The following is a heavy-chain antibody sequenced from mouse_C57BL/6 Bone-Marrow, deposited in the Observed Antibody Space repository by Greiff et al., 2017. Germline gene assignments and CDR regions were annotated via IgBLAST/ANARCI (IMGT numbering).Heavy chain of an antibody. CDR2: IDPENGDT. V-gene: IGHV14-4*01. D-gene: IGHD1-1*01. CDR1: GFNIKDDY. CDR3: ARDPHYYGSSSHWYFDV. J-gene: IGHJ1*03. Sequence: VQLQQSGAELVRPGASVKLSCTASGFNIKDDYMHWVKQRPEQGLEWIGWIDPENGDTEYASKFQGKATITVDTSSNTAYLQLSSLTSEDSAVYFCARDPHYYGSSSHWYFDVWGTGTTVTVSS.